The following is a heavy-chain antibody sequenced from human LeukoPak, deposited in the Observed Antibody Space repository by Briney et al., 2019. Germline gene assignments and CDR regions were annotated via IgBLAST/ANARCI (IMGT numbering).Heavy chain of an antibody. V-gene: IGHV3-7*01. CDR1: EFTFSSYA. J-gene: IGHJ5*01. D-gene: IGHD2-15*01. CDR3: ARDGVENVAVPDLTWFDS. Sequence: PGGSLRLSCAASEFTFSSYAMSWVRQAPGKGLEWVANIKQDGSEKYSVDSVKGRFTISRDNAKSSLYLQMNSLSAEDSALYYCARDGVENVAVPDLTWFDSWGQGALVIVSS. CDR2: IKQDGSEK.